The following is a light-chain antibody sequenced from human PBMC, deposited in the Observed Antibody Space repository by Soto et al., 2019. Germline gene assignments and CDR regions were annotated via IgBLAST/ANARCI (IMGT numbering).Light chain of an antibody. CDR2: EVS. J-gene: IGLJ1*01. CDR1: STDFVSYNR. CDR3: SLYTSENAYV. Sequence: QSALTQPPSVSGSPGQSVTISCTGTSTDFVSYNRVSWYQQPPGTAPKLMIYEVSKRPSGVPDRFSGSKSGNTPSLTISGLQAADEADYYCSLYTSENAYVFGTGTKLTVL. V-gene: IGLV2-18*01.